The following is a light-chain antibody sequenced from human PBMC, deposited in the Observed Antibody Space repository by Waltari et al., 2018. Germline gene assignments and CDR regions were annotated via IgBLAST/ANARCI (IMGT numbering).Light chain of an antibody. V-gene: IGLV2-14*03. Sequence: QSVLTQPASVSGSPGQSITISCRGTSHDVGSSTYIAWYQQPPGKAPKLIIYDVNKRPSGVSKRFSGSKSGNTASLTISGLQAEDEANYHCSSYTGSNTLIFGGGTKLTVL. CDR3: SSYTGSNTLI. CDR2: DVN. CDR1: SHDVGSSTY. J-gene: IGLJ2*01.